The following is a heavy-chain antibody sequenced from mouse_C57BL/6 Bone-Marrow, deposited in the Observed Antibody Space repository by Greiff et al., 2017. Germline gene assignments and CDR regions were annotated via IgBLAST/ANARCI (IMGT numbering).Heavy chain of an antibody. Sequence: QVQLKESGAELARPGASVKMSCKASGYTFTSYTMHWVKQRPGQGLEWIGYINPSSGYTKYNQKFKDKATLTADKSSSTAYMQLSSLTSEDSAVYYCARLKVNYYGSSGAYWGQGTLVTVSA. CDR1: GYTFTSYT. CDR3: ARLKVNYYGSSGAY. J-gene: IGHJ3*01. CDR2: INPSSGYT. D-gene: IGHD1-1*01. V-gene: IGHV1-4*01.